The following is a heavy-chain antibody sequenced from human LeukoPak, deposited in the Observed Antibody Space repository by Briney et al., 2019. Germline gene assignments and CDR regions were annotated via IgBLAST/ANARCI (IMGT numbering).Heavy chain of an antibody. CDR1: GFTFSSYG. Sequence: GGSLRLSCAASGFTFSSYGMHWVRQAPGKGLEWVAVISYDGSNKYYADSVKGRFTISRDNSKNTLYLQMNSLRVEDTAVYYCARPRTAWSSHWYFEVWGRGTLVTVSS. D-gene: IGHD1-1*01. V-gene: IGHV3-30*03. CDR3: ARPRTAWSSHWYFEV. J-gene: IGHJ2*01. CDR2: ISYDGSNK.